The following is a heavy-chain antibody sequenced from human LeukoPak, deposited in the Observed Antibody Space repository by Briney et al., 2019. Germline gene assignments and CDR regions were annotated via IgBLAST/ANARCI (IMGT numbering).Heavy chain of an antibody. J-gene: IGHJ2*01. D-gene: IGHD6-19*01. V-gene: IGHV3-7*01. CDR2: IKQDGSEK. CDR1: GFTFSSYW. CDR3: ARVPPYSSGWYDWYFDL. Sequence: GGSLRLSCAASGFTFSSYWMSWVRQAPGKGLEWVANIKQDGSEKYYVDSVKGRFTISRDNAKNSLYLQMNSLRAEDTAVYYCARVPPYSSGWYDWYFDLWGRGTLVTVSS.